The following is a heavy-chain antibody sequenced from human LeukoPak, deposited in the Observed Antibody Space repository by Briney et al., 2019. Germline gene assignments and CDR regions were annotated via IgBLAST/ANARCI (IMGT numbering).Heavy chain of an antibody. J-gene: IGHJ5*02. D-gene: IGHD6-19*01. CDR3: ARHYIAVAGTGWFDP. CDR1: GGSISSSSYY. Sequence: SETPSLTCTVSGGSISSSSYYWGWIRQPPGKGLEWIGSIYYSGSTCYNPSLKSRVTISVDTSKNQFSLKLSSVTAADTAVYYCARHYIAVAGTGWFDPWGQGTLVTVSS. CDR2: IYYSGST. V-gene: IGHV4-39*01.